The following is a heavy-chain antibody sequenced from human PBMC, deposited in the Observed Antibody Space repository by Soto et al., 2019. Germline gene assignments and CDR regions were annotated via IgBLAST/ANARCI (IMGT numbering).Heavy chain of an antibody. D-gene: IGHD6-13*01. J-gene: IGHJ3*02. Sequence: ESGGGLVQPGGSLRLSCAASGFSFTRYAMTWVRQAPGKGLEWVSAISDSGASTYYGDSVKGRITISRDNSKNTVYLQMNSLRAEDTAVYYCAKDLSMYSSSWYVVFDIWGQGTMVTVSS. CDR2: ISDSGAST. CDR3: AKDLSMYSSSWYVVFDI. CDR1: GFSFTRYA. V-gene: IGHV3-23*01.